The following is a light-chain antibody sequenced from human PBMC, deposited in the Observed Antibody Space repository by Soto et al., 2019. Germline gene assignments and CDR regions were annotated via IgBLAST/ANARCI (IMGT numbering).Light chain of an antibody. CDR2: GAS. Sequence: EIVLTQSPVTLSLSPGERATLSCRASQSVSSSYLAWYQQKPGQAPRLLIYGASSRATGIPDRFSGSGSGTDFTLTISRLEPEDFAVYYCQQYGSSPRTFGQGPKVDIK. V-gene: IGKV3-20*01. CDR3: QQYGSSPRT. CDR1: QSVSSSY. J-gene: IGKJ1*01.